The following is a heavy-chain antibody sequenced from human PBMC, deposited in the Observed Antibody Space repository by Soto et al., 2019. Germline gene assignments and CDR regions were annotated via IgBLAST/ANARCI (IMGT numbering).Heavy chain of an antibody. V-gene: IGHV1-3*01. J-gene: IGHJ6*02. CDR3: ASRQVVAGTNDYYYGMDV. CDR2: INAGNGNT. D-gene: IGHD6-19*01. CDR1: GYTFTSYA. Sequence: QVQLVQSGAEVKKPGASVKVSCKASGYTFTSYAMHWVRQAPGQRLEWMGWINAGNGNTKYSPKFQGRVTIIRDTAASTAYMELSSLRSEDTAVYYCASRQVVAGTNDYYYGMDVWGQGTTVTVSS.